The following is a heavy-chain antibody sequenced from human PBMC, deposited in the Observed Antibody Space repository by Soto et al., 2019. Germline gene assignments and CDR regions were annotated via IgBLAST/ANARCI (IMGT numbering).Heavy chain of an antibody. CDR1: GGSISSGGYY. V-gene: IGHV4-31*03. Sequence: QVQLQESGPGLVKPSQTLSLTCTVSGGSISSGGYYWSWIRQHPGKGLEWIGYIYYSGSTYYNPSLRSRVTISVDTSKNQFSLKLSSVTAADTAVYYCARDSVLVGDAFDIWGQGTMVTVSS. CDR2: IYYSGST. D-gene: IGHD2-2*01. J-gene: IGHJ3*02. CDR3: ARDSVLVGDAFDI.